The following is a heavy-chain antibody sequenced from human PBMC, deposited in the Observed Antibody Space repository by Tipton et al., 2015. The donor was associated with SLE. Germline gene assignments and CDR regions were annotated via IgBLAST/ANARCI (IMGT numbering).Heavy chain of an antibody. D-gene: IGHD3-22*01. J-gene: IGHJ4*02. Sequence: LRLSCTVSGGSISSYYWSWIRQPPGKGLEWIGYIYTSGSTNYNPPLKSRVPISVDTSKNQFSLKLSSVTAADTAVYYCARRAVDYYDSSGFEDYWGQGTLVTVSS. V-gene: IGHV4-4*08. CDR2: IYTSGST. CDR3: ARRAVDYYDSSGFEDY. CDR1: GGSISSYY.